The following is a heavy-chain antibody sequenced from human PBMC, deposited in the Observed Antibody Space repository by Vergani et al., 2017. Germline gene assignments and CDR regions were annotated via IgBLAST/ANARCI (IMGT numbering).Heavy chain of an antibody. CDR2: ISGGGDRT. CDR1: GFNFNLFS. Sequence: VESGGGLAQPGGSLRLSCVVSGFNFNLFSMNWVRQAPGKGLEWISYISGGGDRTYYAESVKGRFTISRDNAQNSISLQMNSLRDEDTATYFCARKGGSLGGQGTRVTVSS. V-gene: IGHV3-48*02. CDR3: ARKGGSL. D-gene: IGHD3-16*02. J-gene: IGHJ4*02.